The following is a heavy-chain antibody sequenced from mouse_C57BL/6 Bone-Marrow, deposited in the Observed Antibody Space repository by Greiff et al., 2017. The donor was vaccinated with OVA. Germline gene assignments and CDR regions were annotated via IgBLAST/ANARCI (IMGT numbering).Heavy chain of an antibody. Sequence: DVKLVESGGDLVKPGGSLKLSCAASGFTFSSYGMSWVRQTPDKRLEWVATISSGGSYTSYPDSVKGRFTISRDNAKNTLYLQMSSLKSEDTAMYYCARPPYYYGSSPFAYWGQGTLVTVSA. CDR3: ARPPYYYGSSPFAY. CDR1: GFTFSSYG. J-gene: IGHJ3*01. V-gene: IGHV5-6*02. CDR2: ISSGGSYT. D-gene: IGHD1-1*01.